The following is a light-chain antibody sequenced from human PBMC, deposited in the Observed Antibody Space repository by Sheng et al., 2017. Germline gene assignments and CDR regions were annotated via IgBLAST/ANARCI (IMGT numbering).Light chain of an antibody. Sequence: EIVLTQSPATLSLSPGERATLSCRASQSVGRNYLAWYQQKPGQAPRLLIHGASSRATGIPDRFSGSGSGTDFTLTISRLEPEDSAVYYCQQYADSPLTFGGGTKVEIK. CDR1: QSVGRNY. CDR2: GAS. CDR3: QQYADSPLT. J-gene: IGKJ4*01. V-gene: IGKV3-20*01.